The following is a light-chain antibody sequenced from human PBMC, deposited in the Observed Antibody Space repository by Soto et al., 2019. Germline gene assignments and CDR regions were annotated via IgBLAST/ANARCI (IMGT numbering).Light chain of an antibody. CDR2: GAF. V-gene: IGKV3-11*01. CDR3: QQRNVWPPVT. Sequence: EIVFTQSPATLSLSPGERCTLSCRASPSVTNFLAWYQQKPGQAPRLLIYGAFNRATGIPARFSGSGSGTDFTLTISSLEPEDSAVYYCQQRNVWPPVTFGQGTRLEIK. CDR1: PSVTNF. J-gene: IGKJ5*01.